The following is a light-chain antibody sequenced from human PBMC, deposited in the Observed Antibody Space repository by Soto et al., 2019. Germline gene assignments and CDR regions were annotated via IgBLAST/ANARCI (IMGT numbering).Light chain of an antibody. Sequence: QPVLTQPPSVSGAPGQRVTISCTGSSFNIGGGYDVHWYQQLPGTAPKVVIYDDIKRPSGVADRFSGSKSGTSASLAITGLQAEDEADYYCQSYDSSLNSWVFGGGTKLTVL. J-gene: IGLJ3*02. CDR1: SFNIGGGYD. CDR2: DDI. V-gene: IGLV1-40*01. CDR3: QSYDSSLNSWV.